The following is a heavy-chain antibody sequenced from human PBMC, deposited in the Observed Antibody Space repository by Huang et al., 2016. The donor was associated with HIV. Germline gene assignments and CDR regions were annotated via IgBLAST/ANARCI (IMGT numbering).Heavy chain of an antibody. CDR2: IKKQAYGGTP. CDR3: GRPRGHLVGSDGVDV. D-gene: IGHD1-26*01. CDR1: GFNFGDFA. V-gene: IGHV3-49*03. J-gene: IGHJ3*01. Sequence: EEHLVESGGQLIQPGRSLRLSCTGSGFNFGDFAMSWFRQAPGKGREWVGLIKKQAYGGTPEYAASLKGRFTISRYDSKSIAYLQMNRLESEDTAVYYCGRPRGHLVGSDGVDVWGQGTLVAVSS.